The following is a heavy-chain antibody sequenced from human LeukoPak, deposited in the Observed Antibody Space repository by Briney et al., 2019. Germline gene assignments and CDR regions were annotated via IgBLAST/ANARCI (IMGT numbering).Heavy chain of an antibody. Sequence: TGGSLRLSCAASGFTFSSYGMHWVRQAPGKGLEWVAVISYDGSNKYYADSVKGRFTISRDNSKNTLYLQMNSLRAEDTAVYYCARGPHYWGQGTLVTVSS. CDR1: GFTFSSYG. CDR3: ARGPHY. CDR2: ISYDGSNK. J-gene: IGHJ4*02. V-gene: IGHV3-30*03.